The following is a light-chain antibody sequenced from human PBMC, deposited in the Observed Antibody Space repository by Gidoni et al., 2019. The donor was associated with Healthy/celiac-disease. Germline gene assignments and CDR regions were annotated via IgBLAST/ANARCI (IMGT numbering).Light chain of an antibody. CDR3: QQYNNWPPYT. V-gene: IGKV3-15*01. CDR1: QSVNSN. J-gene: IGKJ2*01. CDR2: GAS. Sequence: EIVMTQSPANLSVSPGERATLACRASQSVNSNLAWYQQKPGQAPRLLIYGASTRATGIPARFSGSGSGTEFTLTISSLQSEDFAVYYCQQYNNWPPYTFGQGTKLEIK.